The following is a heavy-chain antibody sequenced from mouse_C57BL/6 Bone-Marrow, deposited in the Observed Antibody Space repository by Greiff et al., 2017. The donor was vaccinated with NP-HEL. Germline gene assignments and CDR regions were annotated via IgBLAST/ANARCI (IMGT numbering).Heavy chain of an antibody. Sequence: QVQLQQSGAELVKPGASVKLSCKASGYTFTSYWMHWVKQRPGRGLEWIGRIDPNRGGTKYNEKFKSKATLTVDKPSRTAYMQLSSLTSEDSAVDYCARSDYGSSFWYVDVWGTGTTVTVSS. CDR2: IDPNRGGT. D-gene: IGHD1-1*01. CDR3: ARSDYGSSFWYVDV. V-gene: IGHV1-72*01. CDR1: GYTFTSYW. J-gene: IGHJ1*03.